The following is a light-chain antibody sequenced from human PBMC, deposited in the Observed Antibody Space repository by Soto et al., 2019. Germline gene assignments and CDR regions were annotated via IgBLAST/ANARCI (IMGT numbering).Light chain of an antibody. Sequence: QSALTPPASVSGSPGQSITISSTGTSSDVGDYNYVSWYQQHPGKSPKLIIYEVSHRLSGVSNRFSGSKSGHTASLTISGIQDEDEAHYYCSSYISNSIVVFGGGTKLTVL. CDR1: SSDVGDYNY. CDR2: EVS. J-gene: IGLJ2*01. CDR3: SSYISNSIVV. V-gene: IGLV2-14*01.